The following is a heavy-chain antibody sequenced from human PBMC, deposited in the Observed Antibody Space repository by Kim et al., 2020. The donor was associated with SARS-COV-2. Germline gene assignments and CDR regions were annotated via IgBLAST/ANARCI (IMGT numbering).Heavy chain of an antibody. CDR1: GGSISSYY. D-gene: IGHD3-3*01. CDR3: ARGRLATIFGVVTQFDY. Sequence: SETLSLTCTVSGGSISSYYWSWIRQPPGKGLELIGYIYYSWSANYNPSLKIRVTISVDTYKNQFSLTLSSVTAADTAVYYCARGRLATIFGVVTQFDYWGQGTLVTVSS. J-gene: IGHJ4*02. V-gene: IGHV4-59*01. CDR2: IYYSWSA.